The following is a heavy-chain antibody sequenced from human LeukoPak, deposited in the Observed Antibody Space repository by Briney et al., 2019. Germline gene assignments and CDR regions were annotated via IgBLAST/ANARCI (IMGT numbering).Heavy chain of an antibody. CDR3: ASYVAAGGSHYFDY. D-gene: IGHD6-13*01. J-gene: IGHJ4*02. V-gene: IGHV4-59*01. Sequence: SETPSLTCSVSGGSISSYYWSWIRQPPGKGLEWIGYIYYSGSTKYNPSLKSRVTISVDTSNNQFSLRLSSVTAADTAVYYCASYVAAGGSHYFDYWGQGTLVTVSS. CDR1: GGSISSYY. CDR2: IYYSGST.